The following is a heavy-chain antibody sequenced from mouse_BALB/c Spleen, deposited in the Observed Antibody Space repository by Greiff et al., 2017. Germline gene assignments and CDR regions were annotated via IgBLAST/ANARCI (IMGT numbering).Heavy chain of an antibody. V-gene: IGHV1-74*04. Sequence: VQLQQPGAELVRPGASVKLSCKASGYSFTSYWMNWVKQRPGQGLEWIGMIHPSDSETRLNQKFKDKATLTVDKSSSTAYMQLSSPTSEDSAVYYCARGGGNLITTVVGYFDVWGAGTTVTVSS. CDR2: IHPSDSET. J-gene: IGHJ1*01. CDR1: GYSFTSYW. D-gene: IGHD1-1*01. CDR3: ARGGGNLITTVVGYFDV.